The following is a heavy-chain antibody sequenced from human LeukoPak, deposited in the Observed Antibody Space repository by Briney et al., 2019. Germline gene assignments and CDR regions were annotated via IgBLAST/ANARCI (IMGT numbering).Heavy chain of an antibody. CDR2: ISWNSGSI. CDR1: GFTFDDYA. V-gene: IGHV3-9*01. CDR3: AKAALRLRFQYYFDY. D-gene: IGHD5-12*01. J-gene: IGHJ4*02. Sequence: GGSLRLSCAASGFTFDDYAMHWVRQAPGKGLEWVSGISWNSGSIGYADSVKGRFTISRDNAKNSLYLQMNSLRAGDTALYYCAKAALRLRFQYYFDYWGQGTLVTVSS.